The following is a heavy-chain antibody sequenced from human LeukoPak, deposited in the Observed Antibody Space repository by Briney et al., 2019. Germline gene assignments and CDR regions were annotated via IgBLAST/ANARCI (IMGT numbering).Heavy chain of an antibody. CDR1: GFTFSNYY. D-gene: IGHD5-18*01. CDR3: AKASYSYGNDAFDI. J-gene: IGHJ3*02. V-gene: IGHV3-23*01. CDR2: IRGGGAGA. Sequence: PGGSLRLSCAASGFTFSNYYMNWVRQVPEKGLEWVSTIRGGGAGAHYADSVKGRFTISRDNSRNTLYVEMNSLRAEDTAVYFCAKASYSYGNDAFDIWGQGTKVTVSS.